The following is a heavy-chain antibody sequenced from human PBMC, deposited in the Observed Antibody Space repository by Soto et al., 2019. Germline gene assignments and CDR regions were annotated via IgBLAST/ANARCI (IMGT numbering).Heavy chain of an antibody. CDR1: GGSVNNNAYS. D-gene: IGHD3-10*01. J-gene: IGHJ5*02. V-gene: IGHV4-30-4*08. CDR2: ISSSGRA. Sequence: SETLSLTCTVSGGSVNNNAYSWTWIRQHPGKGPECIGHISSSGRASYSPSLKSRVTISVDTSKNQFSLKLSSVTAADTAVYYCARGDYYGSGRGENWFDPWGQGILVTVSS. CDR3: ARGDYYGSGRGENWFDP.